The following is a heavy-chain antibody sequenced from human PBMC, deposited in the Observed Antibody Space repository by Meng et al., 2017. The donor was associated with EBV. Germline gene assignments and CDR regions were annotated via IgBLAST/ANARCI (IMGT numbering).Heavy chain of an antibody. CDR3: AGGQQWLRSPYFDY. Sequence: QPGRAPRFSCAVSGFTLSSYAMHWVRQAPGKGLEWVAVISYDGSNKYYADSVKGRFTISRDNSKNTLYLQMNSLRAEDTAVYYCAGGQQWLRSPYFDYWGQGTLVTVSS. CDR2: ISYDGSNK. CDR1: GFTLSSYA. V-gene: IGHV3-30-3*01. D-gene: IGHD5-12*01. J-gene: IGHJ4*02.